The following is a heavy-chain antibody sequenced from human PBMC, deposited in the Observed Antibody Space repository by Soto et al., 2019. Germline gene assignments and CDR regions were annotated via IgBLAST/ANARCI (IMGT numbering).Heavy chain of an antibody. CDR3: ARSFSYYDSSGSVNWFDP. J-gene: IGHJ5*02. V-gene: IGHV1-46*01. Sequence: ASVKVSCKASGYTFTSYYMHWVRQAPGQGLEGMGIINPSGGSTSYAQKFQGRVTMTRDTSTSTVYMELSSLRSEDTAVYYGARSFSYYDSSGSVNWFDPWGQGTLVTVSS. CDR1: GYTFTSYY. CDR2: INPSGGST. D-gene: IGHD3-22*01.